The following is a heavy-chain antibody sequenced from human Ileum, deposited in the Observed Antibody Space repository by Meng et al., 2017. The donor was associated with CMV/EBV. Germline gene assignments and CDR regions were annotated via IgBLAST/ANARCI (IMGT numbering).Heavy chain of an antibody. Sequence: QGQLQGSGPGLVKPSQTLSLTCTVSGGSSTSGNYYWSWIRQPPGRGLEWIGYIYYSGSPYYKPSLKSRVTISLDTSKNQFSLNLRSVTATDSAVYYCVRQVVAASFDYWGQGALVTVSS. J-gene: IGHJ4*02. D-gene: IGHD2-15*01. CDR3: VRQVVAASFDY. CDR1: GGSSTSGNYY. CDR2: IYYSGSP. V-gene: IGHV4-30-4*08.